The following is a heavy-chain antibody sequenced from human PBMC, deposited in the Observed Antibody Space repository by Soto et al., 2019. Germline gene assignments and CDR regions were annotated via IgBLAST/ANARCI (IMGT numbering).Heavy chain of an antibody. J-gene: IGHJ3*02. V-gene: IGHV3-30*18. CDR2: ISYDGREK. Sequence: QEQLVESGGGVVQAGRSLRPSCAASGFTFNLFGMHWVRQAPGNGLEWVAVISYDGREKYYADSVKGRFTMSRDNSKNMVYLEMSSLRPEDTSVYYCAKERRYSFDAFDIWGHGTMVTVSS. CDR1: GFTFNLFG. CDR3: AKERRYSFDAFDI. D-gene: IGHD5-12*01.